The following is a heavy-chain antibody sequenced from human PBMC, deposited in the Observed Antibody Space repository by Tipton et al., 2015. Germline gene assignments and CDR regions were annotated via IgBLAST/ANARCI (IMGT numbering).Heavy chain of an antibody. CDR2: IFYTGST. D-gene: IGHD3-10*01. CDR1: GDSLSNYY. V-gene: IGHV4-59*13. Sequence: TLSLTCIVSGDSLSNYYWSWVRQSPGKRLDWIGYIFYTGSTNYNPSLKSRVTISVDTSKNQFSLKLSSVTAADTAVYYCARLRETYGSDSDNWFDPWGQGTLVTVSS. J-gene: IGHJ5*02. CDR3: ARLRETYGSDSDNWFDP.